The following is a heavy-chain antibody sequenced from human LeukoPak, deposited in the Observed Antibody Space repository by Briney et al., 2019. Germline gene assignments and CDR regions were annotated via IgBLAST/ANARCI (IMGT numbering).Heavy chain of an antibody. J-gene: IGHJ3*02. CDR1: GGSFTAYY. CDR3: ARGRSWAFDI. Sequence: PSETLSLTCAVNGGSFTAYYWSWLRQSPGKGLEWIGEINHSGTTNYNPSFKSRATISVRSSKSQFSLSLTSVPAADTAVYYCARGRSWAFDIWGQGTMVTISS. CDR2: INHSGTT. V-gene: IGHV4-34*01.